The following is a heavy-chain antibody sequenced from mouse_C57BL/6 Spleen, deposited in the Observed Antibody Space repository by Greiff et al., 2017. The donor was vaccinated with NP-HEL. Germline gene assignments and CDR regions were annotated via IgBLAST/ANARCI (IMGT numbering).Heavy chain of an antibody. V-gene: IGHV1-55*01. CDR2: IYPGSGST. CDR1: GYTFTSYW. Sequence: VQLHQPGAELVKPGASVKMSCKASGYTFTSYWITWVKQRPGQGLEWIGDIYPGSGSTNYNEKFKSKATLTVDTSSSTAYMQLSSLTSEDSAVYYCARSGYDYDAWFAYWGQGTLVTVSA. J-gene: IGHJ3*01. CDR3: ARSGYDYDAWFAY. D-gene: IGHD2-4*01.